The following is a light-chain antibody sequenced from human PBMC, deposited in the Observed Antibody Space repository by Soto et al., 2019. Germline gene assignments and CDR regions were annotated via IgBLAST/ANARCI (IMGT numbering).Light chain of an antibody. CDR3: QKYDTVPWT. Sequence: DIQMTQSPSSLSASVGDRVTITCRASQDIRNYLAWYQQKPGRIPTLLIYAASTLQLGVPSRFSGSRSATAFALTISSLQPEDAATYYCQKYDTVPWTFGKGTKVEIK. V-gene: IGKV1-27*01. J-gene: IGKJ1*01. CDR2: AAS. CDR1: QDIRNY.